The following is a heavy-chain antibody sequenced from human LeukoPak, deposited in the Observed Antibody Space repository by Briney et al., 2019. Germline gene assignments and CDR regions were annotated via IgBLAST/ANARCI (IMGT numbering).Heavy chain of an antibody. D-gene: IGHD3-10*01. Sequence: GGSLRLSCAASGFTFSSYAMSWVRQAPGKGLEWVSAISGSGGSTYYADSVKGRFTISRDNSKNTLYLQMNSLRAEDTAVYYCAKPPKLWFGERNYFDYWGQVTLVTVSS. CDR3: AKPPKLWFGERNYFDY. CDR1: GFTFSSYA. V-gene: IGHV3-23*01. J-gene: IGHJ4*02. CDR2: ISGSGGST.